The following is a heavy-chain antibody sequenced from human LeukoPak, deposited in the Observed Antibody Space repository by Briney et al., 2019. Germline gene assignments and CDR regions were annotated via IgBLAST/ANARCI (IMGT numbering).Heavy chain of an antibody. D-gene: IGHD2-8*02. CDR1: GGSISSNY. J-gene: IGHJ6*02. Sequence: SETLSLTCSVSGGSISSNYWNWIWQPPGKGLEWIGYIYYNGNTNYHPSLKSRVTISLDTSKNQFSLKLSSVTAADTAVYYCARDIVLTYGMDVWGQGTTVTVSS. CDR2: IYYNGNT. V-gene: IGHV4-59*01. CDR3: ARDIVLTYGMDV.